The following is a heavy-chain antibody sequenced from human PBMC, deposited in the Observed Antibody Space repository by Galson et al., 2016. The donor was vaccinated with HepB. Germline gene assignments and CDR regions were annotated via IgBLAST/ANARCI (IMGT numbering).Heavy chain of an antibody. CDR2: ISYSGST. CDR1: GGSISSGGYY. D-gene: IGHD3-3*01. CDR3: ARVGRLDFWSGFYVPPFDY. J-gene: IGHJ4*02. V-gene: IGHV4-31*03. Sequence: TLSLTCTVSGGSISSGGYYWSWIRQHPGKGLEWIGYISYSGSTYYNPSLKSRVTISVDTSKNQFSLKVNSVTAADTAVFYCARVGRLDFWSGFYVPPFDYWGQGTLVTVSS.